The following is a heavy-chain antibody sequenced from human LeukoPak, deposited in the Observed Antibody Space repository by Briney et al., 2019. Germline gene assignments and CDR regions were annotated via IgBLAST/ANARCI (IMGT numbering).Heavy chain of an antibody. CDR1: GFTVSGNY. CDR3: AREGSGYETFDY. V-gene: IGHV3-53*01. Sequence: GGSLRLSCAVSGFTVSGNYMSWVRQAPGKGLEWVSLIYSGGTTYYADSVKGRFTISRDNAKNSLYLQMNSLRAEDTAVYYCAREGSGYETFDYWGQGTLVTVSS. J-gene: IGHJ4*02. CDR2: IYSGGTT. D-gene: IGHD5-12*01.